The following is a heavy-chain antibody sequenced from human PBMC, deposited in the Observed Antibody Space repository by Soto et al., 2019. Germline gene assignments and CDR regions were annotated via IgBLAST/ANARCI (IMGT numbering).Heavy chain of an antibody. J-gene: IGHJ6*02. CDR2: IIPIFGTA. V-gene: IGHV1-69*01. D-gene: IGHD2-15*01. CDR1: GGTFSSYA. Sequence: QVQLVQSGAEVKKPGSSVKVSCKASGGTFSSYAISWVRQAPGQGLEWMGGIIPIFGTANYAQKFQGRVTITAAESTSTAYMELSSLRSEDTAVYYCARGGVVAADYYYYYGMDVWGQGTTVTVSS. CDR3: ARGGVVAADYYYYYGMDV.